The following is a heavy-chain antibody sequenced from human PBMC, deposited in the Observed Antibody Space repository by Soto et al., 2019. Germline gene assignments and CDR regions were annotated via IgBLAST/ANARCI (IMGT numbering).Heavy chain of an antibody. V-gene: IGHV3-23*01. D-gene: IGHD3-9*01. J-gene: IGHJ4*02. CDR3: AKGLGSRYFDWLCFDY. CDR2: ISGSGGST. CDR1: GFTFSSYA. Sequence: GGSLRLSCAASGFTFSSYAMSWVRQAPGKGLEWVSAISGSGGSTYYADSVKGRFTISRDNSKNTLYLQMNSLRAEDTAVYYCAKGLGSRYFDWLCFDYWGQGTLVTVSS.